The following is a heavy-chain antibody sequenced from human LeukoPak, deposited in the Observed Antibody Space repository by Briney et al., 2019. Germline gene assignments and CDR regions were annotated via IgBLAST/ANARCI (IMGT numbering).Heavy chain of an antibody. CDR2: IKKDGSET. J-gene: IGHJ4*02. D-gene: IGHD3-3*01. Sequence: GGSLRLSCAASGSTFNDYWMSWVRQAPGKGLEWVADIKKDGSETHYVDSVRGRFTISRDNAKNSLYLQMNSPRVEDTAVYYCARAIGIWSGYSYWGQGTLVTVSS. CDR3: ARAIGIWSGYSY. V-gene: IGHV3-7*04. CDR1: GSTFNDYW.